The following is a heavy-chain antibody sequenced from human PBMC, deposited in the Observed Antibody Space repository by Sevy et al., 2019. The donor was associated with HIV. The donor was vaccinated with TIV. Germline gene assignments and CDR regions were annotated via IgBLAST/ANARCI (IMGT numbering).Heavy chain of an antibody. CDR3: ITDPAYRGYDEEVINYYFYGMDV. CDR2: IKSEFDGGAK. J-gene: IGHJ6*02. Sequence: GGSLRLSCTASGFTFSSAWMSWVRQAPGKGLEWVGRIKSEFDGGAKDYAAPVKGRFSISREDSKKTVYLQMNSLKTKDTAVYYCITDPAYRGYDEEVINYYFYGMDVWGQGTTVTVSS. CDR1: GFTFSSAW. V-gene: IGHV3-15*01. D-gene: IGHD5-12*01.